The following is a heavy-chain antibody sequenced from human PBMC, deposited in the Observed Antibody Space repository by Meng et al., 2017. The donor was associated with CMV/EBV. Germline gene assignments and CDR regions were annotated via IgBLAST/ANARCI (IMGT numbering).Heavy chain of an antibody. V-gene: IGHV1-69*12. D-gene: IGHD5-24*01. Sequence: VQLVLSGAMGKRPGSLWKASGTASGGTFSSKAISWRRQAPGQGLEWMGGIIPIFGTANYAQKFQGRVTITADESTSTAYMELSSLRSEDTAVYYCARMPRDGYNYIDYWGQGTLVTVSS. CDR1: GGTFSSKA. J-gene: IGHJ4*02. CDR3: ARMPRDGYNYIDY. CDR2: IIPIFGTA.